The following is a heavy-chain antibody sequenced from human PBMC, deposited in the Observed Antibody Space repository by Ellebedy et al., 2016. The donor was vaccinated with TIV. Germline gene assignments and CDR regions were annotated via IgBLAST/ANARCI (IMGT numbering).Heavy chain of an antibody. CDR3: ARDHLAEGSGSYSSWFDP. D-gene: IGHD3-10*01. CDR2: IKEDGSGKYYI. CDR1: GFTFRNYW. Sequence: GESLKISCAASGFTFRNYWMNWVRQAPGKGLEWVANIKEDGSGKYYIYYVDSVKGRFTISRDDVENSLSLQMNSLRAEDTAVYYCARDHLAEGSGSYSSWFDPWGQGTLVTVSS. V-gene: IGHV3-7*01. J-gene: IGHJ5*02.